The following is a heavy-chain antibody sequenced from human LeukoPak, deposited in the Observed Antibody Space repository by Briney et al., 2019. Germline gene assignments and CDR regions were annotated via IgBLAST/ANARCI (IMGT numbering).Heavy chain of an antibody. CDR3: ARYCSGGSCPKGYFDY. J-gene: IGHJ4*02. V-gene: IGHV1-69*13. CDR1: RGTFSSYA. Sequence: SVKVSCKASRGTFSSYAVSWVRQAPGQGLEWMGGIIPIFGTANYAQKFQGRVTITADESTSTAYMELSSLRSEDTAVYYCARYCSGGSCPKGYFDYWGQGTLVTVSS. CDR2: IIPIFGTA. D-gene: IGHD2-15*01.